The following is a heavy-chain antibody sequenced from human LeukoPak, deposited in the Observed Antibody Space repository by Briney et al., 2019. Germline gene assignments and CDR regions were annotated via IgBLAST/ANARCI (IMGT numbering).Heavy chain of an antibody. D-gene: IGHD3-22*01. CDR3: AKSVPPNYCDSSGYYLAIDY. CDR2: ISGSGGST. J-gene: IGHJ4*02. Sequence: AGGSLRLSCAASGFTFSSDAMSWVRQARGGGLEWATAISGSGGSTYYADSVKGRFSISRDNSKITLYLQMDSLRAEDTAVYYCAKSVPPNYCDSSGYYLAIDYWGQGTLVTVSS. CDR1: GFTFSSDA. V-gene: IGHV3-23*01.